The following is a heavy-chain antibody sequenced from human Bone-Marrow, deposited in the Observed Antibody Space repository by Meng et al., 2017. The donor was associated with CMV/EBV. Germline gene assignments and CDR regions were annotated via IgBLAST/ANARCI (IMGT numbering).Heavy chain of an antibody. Sequence: LSLTCAVSGFSVSSYFMTWVRQAPGKGLEYVSFIRSDDSTNYAKTVQGRFTISRDNSKNTVFLLMNGLRAEDTALYYCARACRQVNNCYLDYWDQGTLVTVSS. CDR1: GFSVSSYF. CDR3: ARACRQVNNCYLDY. V-gene: IGHV3-53*01. J-gene: IGHJ4*02. D-gene: IGHD1-1*01. CDR2: IRSDDST.